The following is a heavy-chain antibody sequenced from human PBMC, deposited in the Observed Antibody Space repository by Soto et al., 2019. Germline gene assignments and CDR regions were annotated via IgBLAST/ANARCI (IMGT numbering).Heavy chain of an antibody. CDR2: IDWNDDK. CDR3: ARSYCTSDNCHLGYWFDP. Sequence: SGPTLVNPTQTLTMTCTVSGFSLSTSEMRVSWLRQPPGKALEWLARIDWNDDKFYSTSLKTRLTISKDTPKNQVVLTVTNMDPADTGIYYCARSYCTSDNCHLGYWFDPWGQGTLVTVSS. V-gene: IGHV2-70*04. CDR1: GFSLSTSEMR. D-gene: IGHD2-8*02. J-gene: IGHJ5*02.